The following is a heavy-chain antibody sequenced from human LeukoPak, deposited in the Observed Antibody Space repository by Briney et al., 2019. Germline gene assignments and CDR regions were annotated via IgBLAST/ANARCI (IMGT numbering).Heavy chain of an antibody. D-gene: IGHD6-13*01. J-gene: IGHJ2*01. CDR1: GGSFSGYY. CDR3: ARVSSSWYQDWYFDL. V-gene: IGHV4-34*01. Sequence: SETLSLTCAVYGGSFSGYYWSWIRQPPGKGLEWIGEINHSGSTNYNPSLKSRVTISVDTSKNQFSLRLSSVTAADTAVYYCARVSSSWYQDWYFDLWGRGTLVTVSS. CDR2: INHSGST.